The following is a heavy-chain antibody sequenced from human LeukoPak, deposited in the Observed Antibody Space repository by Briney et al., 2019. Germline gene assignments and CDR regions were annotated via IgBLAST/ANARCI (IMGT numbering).Heavy chain of an antibody. D-gene: IGHD4-11*01. CDR1: GFTFDDYA. CDR3: AKARGTTVSLDYFDY. CDR2: ISWNSGSI. Sequence: QAGGSLRLSCAASGFTFDDYAMHWVRQAPGKGLEWVSGISWNSGSIGYADSVKGRFTISRDNAKNSLYLQMNSLRAEDMALYYCAKARGTTVSLDYFDYWGQGTLVTVSS. V-gene: IGHV3-9*03. J-gene: IGHJ4*02.